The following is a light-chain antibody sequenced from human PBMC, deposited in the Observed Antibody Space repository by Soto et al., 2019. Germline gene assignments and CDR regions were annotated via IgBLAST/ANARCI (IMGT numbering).Light chain of an antibody. CDR1: QSVSRSY. V-gene: IGKV3-20*01. Sequence: ESVLTQSPGTLSLSPGERATLSCRASQSVSRSYLAWYQQKPGPAPRLLIYGASRRATGIPDRFSGSVSGTDFTLTISRLEPEDFAAYYCHQYASSPRTFGGVTKVEIK. CDR2: GAS. CDR3: HQYASSPRT. J-gene: IGKJ4*01.